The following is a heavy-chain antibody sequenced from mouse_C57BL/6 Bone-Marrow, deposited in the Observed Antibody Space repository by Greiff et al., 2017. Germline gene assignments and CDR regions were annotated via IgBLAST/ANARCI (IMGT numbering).Heavy chain of an antibody. J-gene: IGHJ3*01. CDR3: ARGLTGANPWFAY. Sequence: QVQLQQPGAELVMPGASVKLSCKASGYTFTSYWMHWVKQRPGQGLEWIGEIDPSDSYTNYNQKFKGKSTLTVDKSSSTAYMQLSSLTSEDAAVYYCARGLTGANPWFAYWGQGTLVTVSA. CDR1: GYTFTSYW. CDR2: IDPSDSYT. D-gene: IGHD3-3*01. V-gene: IGHV1-69*01.